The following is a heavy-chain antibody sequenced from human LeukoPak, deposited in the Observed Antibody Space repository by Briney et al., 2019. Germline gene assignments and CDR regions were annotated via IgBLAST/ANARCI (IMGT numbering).Heavy chain of an antibody. J-gene: IGHJ4*02. V-gene: IGHV3-30*02. CDR3: ARDNDFTNYY. Sequence: GGSLRLSCAASGFTVRSNYMSWVRQAPGKGLEWVAFIRYDGGSKYYADSVKGRFTISRDNSKNTLYLEMNSLRAEDTAVYYCARDNDFTNYYWGQGTLVTVSS. CDR1: GFTVRSNY. CDR2: IRYDGGSK. D-gene: IGHD4-11*01.